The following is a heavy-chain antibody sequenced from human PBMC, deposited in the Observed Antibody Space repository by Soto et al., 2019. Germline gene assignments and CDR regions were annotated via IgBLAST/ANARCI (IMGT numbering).Heavy chain of an antibody. CDR2: IHSGGSRI. V-gene: IGHV3-48*03. CDR3: ARDGSTVTTNYHYAMDV. J-gene: IGHJ6*02. D-gene: IGHD4-17*01. Sequence: EVQLVESGGGLVQPGGSLILSCAASGFTFSTYHMNWVRQAPGNGLEWVSYIHSGGSRIYYADSVKGRFTISRDNAKNSLYLQMNSLRAEDTAVYYCARDGSTVTTNYHYAMDVWGQGTTVTVSS. CDR1: GFTFSTYH.